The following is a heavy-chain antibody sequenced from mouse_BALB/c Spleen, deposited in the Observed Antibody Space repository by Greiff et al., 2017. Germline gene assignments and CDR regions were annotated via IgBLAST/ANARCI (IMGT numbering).Heavy chain of an antibody. CDR3: ARVGGSHYAMDY. V-gene: IGHV5-6-5*01. D-gene: IGHD1-1*01. CDR1: GFTFSSYA. J-gene: IGHJ4*01. CDR2: ISSGGST. Sequence: EVKLMESGGGLVKPGGSLKLSCAASGFTFSSYAMSWVRQTPEKRLEWVASISSGGSTYYPDSVKGRFTISRDNARNILYLQMSSLRSEDTAMYYCARVGGSHYAMDYWGQGTSVTVSS.